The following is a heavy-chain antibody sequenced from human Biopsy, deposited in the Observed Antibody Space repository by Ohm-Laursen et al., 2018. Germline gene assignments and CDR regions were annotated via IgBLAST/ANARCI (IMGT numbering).Heavy chain of an antibody. CDR3: ARMPHFDY. Sequence: TLSLTCTVSVGSISGYHWSWIRKSPGKGLEWLGYISYTGGITSNPSLNGRATMALDTSKNQFSLRLIYVTTADTAVYYRARMPHFDYWGQGILVTVSS. J-gene: IGHJ4*02. V-gene: IGHV4-59*01. D-gene: IGHD2-2*01. CDR1: VGSISGYH. CDR2: ISYTGGI.